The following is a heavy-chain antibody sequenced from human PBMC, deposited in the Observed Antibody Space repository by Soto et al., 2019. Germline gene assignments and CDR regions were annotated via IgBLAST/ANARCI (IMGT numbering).Heavy chain of an antibody. J-gene: IGHJ4*02. D-gene: IGHD3-9*01. CDR2: IYYSGST. Sequence: SETLSLTCTVSGGSVSGGSYCWSWIRQPPGKGLEWIGYIYYSGSTNYNPSLKSRVTISVDTSKNQFSLKLSSVTAADTAVYYCARADDTRFDYWGQGTLVTVSS. CDR3: ARADDTRFDY. V-gene: IGHV4-61*01. CDR1: GGSVSGGSYC.